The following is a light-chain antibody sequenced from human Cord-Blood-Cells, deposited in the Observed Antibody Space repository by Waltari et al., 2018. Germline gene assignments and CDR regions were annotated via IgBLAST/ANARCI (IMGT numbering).Light chain of an antibody. CDR3: QQYNNWPPWT. V-gene: IGKV2-28*01. CDR1: QSLLHSNGYNY. CDR2: GAS. J-gene: IGKJ1*01. Sequence: DIVMTQSPLSLPVTPGEPASISCRSSQSLLHSNGYNYLDWYLQKPGQSPRLLIYGASTRATGIPARFSGSGSGTEFTLTISSLQSEDFAVYYCQQYNNWPPWTFGQGTKVEIK.